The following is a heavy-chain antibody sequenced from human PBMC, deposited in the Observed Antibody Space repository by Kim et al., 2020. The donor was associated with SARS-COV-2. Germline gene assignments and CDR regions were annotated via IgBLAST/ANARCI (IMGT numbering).Heavy chain of an antibody. Sequence: SETLSLTCTVSGGSVSSGSYYWSWIRQPPGKGLEWIGYIYYSGSTNYNPSLKSRVTISVDTSKNQFSLKLSSVTAADTAVYYCARVSDRSTWYYYYGMDGWGGGATVAVPS. CDR3: ARVSDRSTWYYYYGMDG. D-gene: IGHD2-2*01. J-gene: IGHJ6*02. V-gene: IGHV4-61*01. CDR1: GGSVSSGSYY. CDR2: IYYSGST.